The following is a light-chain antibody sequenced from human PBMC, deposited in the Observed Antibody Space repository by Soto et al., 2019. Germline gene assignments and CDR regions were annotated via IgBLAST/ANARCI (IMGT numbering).Light chain of an antibody. CDR2: AVS. Sequence: DIQMTQSPSSLSASVGDRVTITCRASQSISSYLNWYQQKPGKAPKLLINAVSSLQSGVPSRFSGSGSGTEFTLTISALQPEDFATYFCQQSYITPRTFGQGTKVDI. CDR1: QSISSY. CDR3: QQSYITPRT. J-gene: IGKJ1*01. V-gene: IGKV1-39*01.